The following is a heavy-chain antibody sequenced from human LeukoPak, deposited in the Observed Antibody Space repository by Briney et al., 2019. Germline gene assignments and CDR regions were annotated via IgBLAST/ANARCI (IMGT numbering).Heavy chain of an antibody. J-gene: IGHJ4*02. CDR1: GGPINRSSYH. CDR3: ASITIFGVVPNPSDY. D-gene: IGHD3-3*01. CDR2: IYYSGST. Sequence: KPFETLSLPRTFSGGPINRSSYHWGWVPQPPGKGLGWNGGIYYSGSTYYNPSLKSRVTLSVDTSKNQFSLKLSSVTAADTAVYYCASITIFGVVPNPSDYWGQGTLVTVSS. V-gene: IGHV4-39*01.